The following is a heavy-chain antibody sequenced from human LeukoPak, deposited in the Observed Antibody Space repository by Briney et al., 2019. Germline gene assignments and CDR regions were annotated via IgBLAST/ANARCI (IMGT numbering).Heavy chain of an antibody. CDR3: ARAVGTSRNFFDY. Sequence: SETLSLTCTVSGYSISSGFYWGWIRQPPGQGLECIGSIYHSGSTYYNPSLKSRVTISVDTSKNQFSLNLSSVTAADTAMYYCARAVGTSRNFFDYWGQGTLVTVSS. J-gene: IGHJ4*02. CDR2: IYHSGST. CDR1: GYSISSGFY. D-gene: IGHD4-23*01. V-gene: IGHV4-38-2*02.